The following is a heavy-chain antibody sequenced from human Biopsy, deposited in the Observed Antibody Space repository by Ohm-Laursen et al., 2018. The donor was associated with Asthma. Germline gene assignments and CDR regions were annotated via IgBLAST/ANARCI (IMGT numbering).Heavy chain of an antibody. CDR2: MSYDGSIK. CDR3: AKRRGYSGHDNDY. V-gene: IGHV3-30*18. D-gene: IGHD5-12*01. Sequence: SLRLSCAASGFMFRSFGMHWVRQAPGKGLEWVAVMSYDGSIKDYADSVKGRFTISRDNSKNTLYLQMNSLRTEDTAVYYCAKRRGYSGHDNDYWGQGTLVIVSS. J-gene: IGHJ4*02. CDR1: GFMFRSFG.